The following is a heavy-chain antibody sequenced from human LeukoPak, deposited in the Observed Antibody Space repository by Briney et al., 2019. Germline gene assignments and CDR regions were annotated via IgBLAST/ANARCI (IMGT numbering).Heavy chain of an antibody. CDR1: GFTFSSYD. V-gene: IGHV3-30*02. D-gene: IGHD1-7*01. Sequence: GGSLRLSCEASGFTFSSYDMHWVRQAPGKGLEWVAFIRYDGGYTYYADSVKGRFTISRDNAKNSLYLQMNSLRVEDTALYHCARKGLGGELGGFDSWGQGTLVTVSS. CDR3: ARKGLGGELGGFDS. CDR2: IRYDGGYT. J-gene: IGHJ4*02.